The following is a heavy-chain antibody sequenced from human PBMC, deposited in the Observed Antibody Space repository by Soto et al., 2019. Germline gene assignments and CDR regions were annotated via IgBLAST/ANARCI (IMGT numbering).Heavy chain of an antibody. V-gene: IGHV4-38-2*02. D-gene: IGHD2-21*01. CDR3: AKAHVMVVAGGGVDY. CDR1: GYSISSGSY. Sequence: PSETLSLTCTVSGYSISSGSYWGWIRQPPGKGPEWIASIYHGGTTFYNPSLKSRVTVSVDKSNNQFSLKLRSVTAADTAVYYCAKAHVMVVAGGGVDYCGHGSLVTVS. CDR2: IYHGGTT. J-gene: IGHJ4*01.